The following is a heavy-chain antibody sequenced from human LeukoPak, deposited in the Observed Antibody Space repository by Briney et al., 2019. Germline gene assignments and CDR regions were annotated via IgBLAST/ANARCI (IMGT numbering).Heavy chain of an antibody. Sequence: GESLKISCKGSGFTFTAYLIHWVRQAPGKGLEWVAVMSSDGNAMFYADSVKGRFTISRDNSKNTLYLQMNSLRAEDTAVYYCVRESEYYFDHSASFDYWGQGTLVTVSS. CDR2: MSSDGNAM. J-gene: IGHJ4*02. D-gene: IGHD3-22*01. V-gene: IGHV3-30-3*01. CDR3: VRESEYYFDHSASFDY. CDR1: GFTFTAYL.